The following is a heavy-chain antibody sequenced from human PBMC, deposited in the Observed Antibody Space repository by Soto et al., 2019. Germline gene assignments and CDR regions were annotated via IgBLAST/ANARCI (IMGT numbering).Heavy chain of an antibody. V-gene: IGHV1-8*01. CDR3: ARGKLYYDFWSGYPRAYYYGLDI. J-gene: IGHJ6*02. Sequence: APVEVSCQASGYTFPSYDINWVGQATGQGPEWVGWMNPNSGNTGYAQKFQGRVTMTRNTSISTAYMELSSLRSEDTAVYYCARGKLYYDFWSGYPRAYYYGLDIWGQGTTVTVSS. CDR1: GYTFPSYD. D-gene: IGHD3-3*01. CDR2: MNPNSGNT.